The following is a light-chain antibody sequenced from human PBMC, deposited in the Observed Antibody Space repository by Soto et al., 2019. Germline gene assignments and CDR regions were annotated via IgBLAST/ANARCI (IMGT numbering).Light chain of an antibody. CDR2: EVS. Sequence: QSALTQPASVSGSPGQSITVSCTGTSSDIGGHNYVSWYQHHPGKVPKLIIYEVSNRPSGVSNRFSGSKSGNTASLTVSGLQAEDEADYFCSSSTTTSTVIFGGGTQLTVL. J-gene: IGLJ2*01. V-gene: IGLV2-14*01. CDR3: SSSTTTSTVI. CDR1: SSDIGGHNY.